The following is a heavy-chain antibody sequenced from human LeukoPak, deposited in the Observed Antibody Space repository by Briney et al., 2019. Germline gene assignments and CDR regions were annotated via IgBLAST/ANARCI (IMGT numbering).Heavy chain of an antibody. V-gene: IGHV5-51*01. Sequence: GESLKISCKGSGYSFTSYWIGWVRQMPGKGLEWMGIIYPGDSDTRYSPSFQGQVTISADKSISTAYLRWSSLKASDTAMYYCARSHQYSSSSKYYFDYWGQGTLVTVSS. CDR3: ARSHQYSSSSKYYFDY. CDR2: IYPGDSDT. D-gene: IGHD6-6*01. J-gene: IGHJ4*02. CDR1: GYSFTSYW.